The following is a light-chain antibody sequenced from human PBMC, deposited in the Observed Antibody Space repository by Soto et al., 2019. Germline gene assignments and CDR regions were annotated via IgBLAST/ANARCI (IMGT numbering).Light chain of an antibody. J-gene: IGLJ2*01. Sequence: QSALTQPASVSGSPGQSITISCTGTSSGVGGYNYVSWFQQHPGKAPKLMIFDVSNRPSGVSNRFSGSKSANTAALTISGLQAEDEADYYCSSYSSSSILVFGGGTKLTVL. CDR1: SSGVGGYNY. V-gene: IGLV2-14*01. CDR2: DVS. CDR3: SSYSSSSILV.